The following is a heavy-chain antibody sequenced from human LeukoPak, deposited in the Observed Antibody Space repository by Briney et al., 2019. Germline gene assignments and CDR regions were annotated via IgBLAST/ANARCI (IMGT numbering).Heavy chain of an antibody. V-gene: IGHV4-59*01. CDR1: GGSISSYY. CDR2: IYYSGST. D-gene: IGHD3-22*01. Sequence: PSETLSLTCTVSGGSISSYYWSWIRQPPGKGLEWIGYIYYSGSTNYNPSLKSRVTISVDTSKNQFSLKLSSVTAADTAVYYCARDYYDQVGDAFDIWGQGTMVTVSS. J-gene: IGHJ3*02. CDR3: ARDYYDQVGDAFDI.